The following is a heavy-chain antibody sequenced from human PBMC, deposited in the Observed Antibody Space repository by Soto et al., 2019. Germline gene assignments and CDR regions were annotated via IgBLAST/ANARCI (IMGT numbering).Heavy chain of an antibody. CDR1: RFIFNTYW. CDR3: VRDLFPGTGSYLDS. V-gene: IGHV3-74*01. Sequence: PLGSLRLSCAASRFIFNTYWIHWVLPSPGKGLVWVSRIKSDGSNTDYADSVKGRFTISRDNAKNTLYLQMNSLRAEDTAVYYCVRDLFPGTGSYLDSWGQGTLVTVSS. CDR2: IKSDGSNT. D-gene: IGHD1-26*01. J-gene: IGHJ4*02.